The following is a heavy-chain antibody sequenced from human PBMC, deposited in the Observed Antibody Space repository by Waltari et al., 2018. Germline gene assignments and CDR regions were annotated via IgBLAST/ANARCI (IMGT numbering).Heavy chain of an antibody. D-gene: IGHD3-10*01. CDR1: GFAVCSHY. Sequence: EVQLVESGGGLIQPGGSLRLSCAASGFAVCSHYTHWVRPAPGKGLEWVSVIYSGGTTYYADSVKGRFTISRDNSKNTLYLQMNRLTAEDTAVYYCARATYSYGSGSYPFDYWGQGTLVTVSS. CDR3: ARATYSYGSGSYPFDY. J-gene: IGHJ4*02. CDR2: IYSGGTT. V-gene: IGHV3-53*01.